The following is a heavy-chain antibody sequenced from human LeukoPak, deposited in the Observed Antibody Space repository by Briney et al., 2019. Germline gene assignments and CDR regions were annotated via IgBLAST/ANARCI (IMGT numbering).Heavy chain of an antibody. Sequence: SETLSLTCTVSGGSNYWTWIRQAPGKGLEWIAYIHYSGSPHYNPSPRSRVTISIDTSKNQLSLKLNSVTAADTAVYYCARHSNWNGGVDWFDPWGQGTQVTVSS. CDR2: IHYSGSP. J-gene: IGHJ5*02. V-gene: IGHV4-59*08. CDR1: GGSNY. D-gene: IGHD1-20*01. CDR3: ARHSNWNGGVDWFDP.